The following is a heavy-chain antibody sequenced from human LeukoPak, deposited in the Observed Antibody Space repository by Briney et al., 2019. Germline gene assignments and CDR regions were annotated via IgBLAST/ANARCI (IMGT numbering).Heavy chain of an antibody. CDR3: ARVARYYDILTGYRYYFDY. Sequence: PSETLSLXCADYGGSFSGYYWSWIRKPPGKGLEWIGEINHSGSTNYNPSLNSRVTISVDTSKNQFSMKLSSVSAADTAVYYCARVARYYDILTGYRYYFDYWGQGTLVTVSS. CDR2: INHSGST. D-gene: IGHD3-9*01. CDR1: GGSFSGYY. J-gene: IGHJ4*02. V-gene: IGHV4-34*01.